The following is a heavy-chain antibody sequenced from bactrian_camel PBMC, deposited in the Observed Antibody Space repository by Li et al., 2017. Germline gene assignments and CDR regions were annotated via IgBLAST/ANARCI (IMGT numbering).Heavy chain of an antibody. CDR2: ISSAGDGT. CDR1: GFTFSSYY. D-gene: IGHD7*01. Sequence: EVQLVESGGGLVQPGGSLRLSCAASGFTFSSYYMSWVRQAPGKGLEWVSTISSAGDGTFYADSVKGRFTSSRDNAKNTAYLQMNSLKSEDTALYYCATGSASSGPWTFGYWGQGTQVTVS. J-gene: IGHJ6*01. V-gene: IGHV3S40*01. CDR3: ATGSASSGPWTFGY.